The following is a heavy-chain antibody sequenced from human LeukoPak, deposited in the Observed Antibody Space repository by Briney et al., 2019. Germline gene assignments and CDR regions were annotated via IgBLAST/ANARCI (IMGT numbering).Heavy chain of an antibody. Sequence: ASVKVSCKASGYTFTSYDINWVRQATGQGLEWMGWMNPNSDNTAYAQNFQGRVTTTRNTSISTAYMELSSLRSEDTAVYYCARTLVHDAFDIWGQGTMVTVSS. J-gene: IGHJ3*02. CDR2: MNPNSDNT. CDR3: ARTLVHDAFDI. CDR1: GYTFTSYD. V-gene: IGHV1-8*01. D-gene: IGHD6-13*01.